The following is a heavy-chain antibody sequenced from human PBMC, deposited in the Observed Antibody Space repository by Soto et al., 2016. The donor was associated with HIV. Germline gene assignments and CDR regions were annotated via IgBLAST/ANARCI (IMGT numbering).Heavy chain of an antibody. V-gene: IGHV1-18*01. Sequence: QVQLVQSGAEVKKRGASVKISCKASGYAFTSYGISWVRQAPGQGLEWLGWISGYNGNAKYAQKLQGRVTMTTDTSTSTAYMELRSLRSDDTAVYYCARDFSRPAFYYDSSGYSPFGSWGQGTLVTVSS. CDR2: ISGYNGNA. D-gene: IGHD3-22*01. CDR3: ARDFSRPAFYYDSSGYSPFGS. CDR1: GYAFTSYG. J-gene: IGHJ5*02.